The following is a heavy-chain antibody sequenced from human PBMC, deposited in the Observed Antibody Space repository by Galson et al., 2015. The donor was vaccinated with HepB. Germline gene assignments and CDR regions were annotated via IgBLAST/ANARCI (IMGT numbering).Heavy chain of an antibody. CDR1: GYTFTSYA. J-gene: IGHJ3*02. D-gene: IGHD3-3*01. CDR2: INAGNGNT. Sequence: SVKVSCKASGYTFTSYAMHWVRQAPGQRLEWMGWINAGNGNTKYSQKFQGGVTITRDTSASTAYMELSSLRSEDTAVYYCARDVLRFLEWLFRASGDAFDIWGQGTMVTVSS. V-gene: IGHV1-3*01. CDR3: ARDVLRFLEWLFRASGDAFDI.